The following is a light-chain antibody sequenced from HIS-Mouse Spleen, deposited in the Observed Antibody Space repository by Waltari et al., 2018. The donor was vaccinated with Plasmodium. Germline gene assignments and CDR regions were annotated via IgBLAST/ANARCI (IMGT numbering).Light chain of an antibody. Sequence: SYELTQPPSVSVSPGQTARITCSGDALPKKYANWYQQKSGQAPVLVIYEDSKRPSGIPARCPGSSSGTMATLTISGAQVEDEADYYCYSTDSSGNHRVFGGGTKLTVL. CDR3: YSTDSSGNHRV. V-gene: IGLV3-10*01. CDR1: ALPKKY. J-gene: IGLJ3*02. CDR2: EDS.